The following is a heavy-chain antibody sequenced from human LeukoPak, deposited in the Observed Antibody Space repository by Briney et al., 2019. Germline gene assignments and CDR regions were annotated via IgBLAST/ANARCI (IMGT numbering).Heavy chain of an antibody. J-gene: IGHJ4*02. CDR2: INHSGST. CDR1: GGSFSGYY. V-gene: IGHV4-34*01. Sequence: SETLSLTCTVSGGSFSGYYWSWIRQPPGRGLEWIGEINHSGSTNYNPSLKSRVTISVDTSKNQFSLKLSSVTAADTAVYYCARPSGSYLFDYWGQGTLVTVSS. CDR3: ARPSGSYLFDY. D-gene: IGHD1-26*01.